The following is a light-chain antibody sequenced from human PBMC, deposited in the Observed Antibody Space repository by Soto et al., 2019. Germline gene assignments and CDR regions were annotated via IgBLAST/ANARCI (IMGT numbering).Light chain of an antibody. J-gene: IGLJ1*01. CDR1: SSDVGGYNY. CDR3: SSYTTSNPRQIV. CDR2: DVS. Sequence: QSVLTQPASVSGSPGQSITISCTGTSSDVGGYNYVSWYQHHPDKAPKLMIFDVSNRPSGVSNRFSGSKSGNTASLTISGLQPEDEADYYCSSYTTSNPRQIVSGPGTMVTVL. V-gene: IGLV2-14*03.